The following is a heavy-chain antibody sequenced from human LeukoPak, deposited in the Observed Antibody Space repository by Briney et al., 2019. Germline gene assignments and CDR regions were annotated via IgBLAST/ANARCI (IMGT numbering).Heavy chain of an antibody. D-gene: IGHD3-10*01. CDR1: GGSISSSRYY. V-gene: IGHV4-39*07. CDR3: ARYYYGSGSRPFDY. CDR2: IYYSGST. J-gene: IGHJ4*02. Sequence: SETLSLTCTVSGGSISSSRYYWGWIRQSRGKGLEWIGSIYYSGSTYYNPSLKSRVTISVDTSRNQFSLKLSSVTAADTALYYCARYYYGSGSRPFDYWGQGTLVTVSS.